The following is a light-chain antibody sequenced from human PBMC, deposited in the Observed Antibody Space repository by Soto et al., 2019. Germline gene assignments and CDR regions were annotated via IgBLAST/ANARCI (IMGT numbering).Light chain of an antibody. V-gene: IGLV2-14*01. J-gene: IGLJ3*02. CDR1: SSDVGGYNY. CDR2: EVS. Sequence: QSALTQPASVSGSPGQSITISCTGTSSDVGGYNYVSWHLQHPGKAPKLMIYEVSNRPSGVSNRFSGSKSGNTASLTISGLQAEDEADYYCSSYTSSSTRVFGGGTKLTVL. CDR3: SSYTSSSTRV.